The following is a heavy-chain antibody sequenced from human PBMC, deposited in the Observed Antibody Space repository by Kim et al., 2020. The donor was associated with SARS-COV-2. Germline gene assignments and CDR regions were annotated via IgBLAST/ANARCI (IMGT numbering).Heavy chain of an antibody. Sequence: GGSLRLSCAASGFTFSSYWMSWVRQASGKGLEWVANIKQDGSEKYYVDSVKGRFTIYRDNAKNSVYLQMNSLRAEDTAVYYCARDHKAVAETFDYWGQGTLLTVSS. D-gene: IGHD6-19*01. CDR2: IKQDGSEK. CDR1: GFTFSSYW. J-gene: IGHJ4*02. V-gene: IGHV3-7*01. CDR3: ARDHKAVAETFDY.